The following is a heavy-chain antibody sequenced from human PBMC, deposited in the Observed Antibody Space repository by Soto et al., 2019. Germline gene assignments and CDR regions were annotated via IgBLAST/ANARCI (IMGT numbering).Heavy chain of an antibody. V-gene: IGHV3-11*01. CDR1: GFTFSDYY. CDR3: ARARQLVQSGYYYYYGMDV. J-gene: IGHJ6*02. Sequence: QVQLVESGGGLVKPGGSLRLSCAASGFTFSDYYMSWIRQAPGKGLEWVAYISSSGSTIYYADSVKGRFTISRDNAKNSLYLQMNSLRAEDTDVYYCARARQLVQSGYYYYYGMDVWGQGTTVTVSS. CDR2: ISSSGSTI. D-gene: IGHD6-13*01.